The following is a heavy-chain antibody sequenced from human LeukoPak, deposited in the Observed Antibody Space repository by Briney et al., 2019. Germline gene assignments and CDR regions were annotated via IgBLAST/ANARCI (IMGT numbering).Heavy chain of an antibody. J-gene: IGHJ4*02. CDR3: ARVVGGSPDS. V-gene: IGHV6-1*01. Sequence: SQTLSLTCAISGDNVSSKSAAWNWIRQSPSRGLEWLGRTYYRSKWHNDYAVSVKSRISINPDTSKNQFSLQLTSVTPEDTAVYYCARVVGGSPDSRGQGTLVTVSS. D-gene: IGHD2-15*01. CDR1: GDNVSSKSAA. CDR2: TYYRSKWHN.